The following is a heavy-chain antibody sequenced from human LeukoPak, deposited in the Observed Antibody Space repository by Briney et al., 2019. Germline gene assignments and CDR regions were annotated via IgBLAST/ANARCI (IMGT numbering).Heavy chain of an antibody. CDR2: TRNKANSYTT. CDR3: ARVGAAATGDFDY. Sequence: GGSLRLSCAASGFTFSDHYMDWVRQAPGKGLEWVGRTRNKANSYTTEYAASVKGRFTISRDDSKSSLYLQMNSLKTEDTAVYYCARVGAAATGDFDYWGQGTLVTVSS. V-gene: IGHV3-72*01. CDR1: GFTFSDHY. D-gene: IGHD2-15*01. J-gene: IGHJ4*02.